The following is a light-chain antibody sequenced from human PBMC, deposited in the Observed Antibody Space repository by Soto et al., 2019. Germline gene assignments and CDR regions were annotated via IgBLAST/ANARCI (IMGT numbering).Light chain of an antibody. CDR2: SAS. CDR1: QDIGNW. J-gene: IGKJ5*01. Sequence: DIQVTQSPPSMAASLGDRVTITCRASQDIGNWMTWYQQKTGKPPKILIYSASTLARGVPSRFRGSGSGTEFTLTISGLQPEDSLTYYCQQAKSFPITFGQGTRLEIK. CDR3: QQAKSFPIT. V-gene: IGKV1-12*01.